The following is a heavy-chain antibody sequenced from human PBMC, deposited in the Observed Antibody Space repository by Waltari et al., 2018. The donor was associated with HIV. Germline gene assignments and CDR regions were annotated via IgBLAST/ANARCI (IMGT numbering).Heavy chain of an antibody. CDR1: GGSISRGGYY. D-gene: IGHD3-22*01. CDR3: ARDGKSSYYYDSSPNWFDP. J-gene: IGHJ5*02. CDR2: IYYSGST. Sequence: QVQLQESGPGLVKPSQTLSLTCTFSGGSISRGGYYWGWISQQPGKGLEWIGFIYYSGSTYYNPSLKSRVTISVDTSKNQFSLKLSSVTAADTAVYYCARDGKSSYYYDSSPNWFDPWGQGTLVAVSS. V-gene: IGHV4-31*03.